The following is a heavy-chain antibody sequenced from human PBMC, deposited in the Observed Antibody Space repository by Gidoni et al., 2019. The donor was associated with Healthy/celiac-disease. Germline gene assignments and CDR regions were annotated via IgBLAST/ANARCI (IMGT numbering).Heavy chain of an antibody. CDR2: NSSSSSYT. D-gene: IGHD3-9*01. CDR1: GFPFSYSY. CDR3: ARDSEDYDILTGSRLDYYYYGMDV. J-gene: IGHJ6*02. Sequence: QVQLVWSGGGLVKPGWSLRLSCAASGFPFSYSYMSWLRTAPGKGLEWVSYNSSSSSYTNYADSVKGRFTISRDNAKNSLYLQMNSLRAEDTAVYYCARDSEDYDILTGSRLDYYYYGMDVWGQGTTVTVSS. V-gene: IGHV3-11*05.